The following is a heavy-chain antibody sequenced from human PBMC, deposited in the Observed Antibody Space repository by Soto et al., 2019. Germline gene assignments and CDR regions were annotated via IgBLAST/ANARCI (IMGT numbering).Heavy chain of an antibody. CDR2: IYTGGTP. CDR3: VRDVGP. Sequence: GGSLRLSCAVSGSSVRSKYINWVRQAPGKGLEWLSTIYTGGTPYYADSVRVRCTISRDNSRNTVFLQMNSLAAEDTAIYYCVRDVGPWGQGTLVTVSS. V-gene: IGHV3-53*01. J-gene: IGHJ5*02. CDR1: GSSVRSKY.